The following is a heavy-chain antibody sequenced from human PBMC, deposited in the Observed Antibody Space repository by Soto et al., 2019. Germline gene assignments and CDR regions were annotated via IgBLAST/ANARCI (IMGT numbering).Heavy chain of an antibody. CDR3: AKKVNSGPGSQYFDY. CDR1: GFTFSSYS. Sequence: EGSLRLSCAASGFTFSSYSMSWVRQAPGKGLEWVSGFRTSGDGGTTYYADSVKGRFTISRDNSKNMLFLQMNSLRAEDTAIYYCAKKVNSGPGSQYFDYWGQRTLVT. J-gene: IGHJ4*02. V-gene: IGHV3-23*01. D-gene: IGHD3-10*01. CDR2: FRTSGDGGTT.